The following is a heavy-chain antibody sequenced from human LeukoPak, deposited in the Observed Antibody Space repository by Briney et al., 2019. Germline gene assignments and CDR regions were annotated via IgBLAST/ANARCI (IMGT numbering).Heavy chain of an antibody. D-gene: IGHD5-24*01. Sequence: SETLSLTCTVSGGSMSGYYWSWIRQPPGKGLELIGYIYYSGSTNYNPSLKSRVSISVDTSKNHFSLKLSSVTAADTAVYYCARLGDGYSYYYYYYMDVWGKGTTVTVS. J-gene: IGHJ6*03. V-gene: IGHV4-59*01. CDR3: ARLGDGYSYYYYYYMDV. CDR1: GGSMSGYY. CDR2: IYYSGST.